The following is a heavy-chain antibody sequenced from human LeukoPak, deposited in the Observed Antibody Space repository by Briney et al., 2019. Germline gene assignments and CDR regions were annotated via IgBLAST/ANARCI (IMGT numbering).Heavy chain of an antibody. CDR1: GYSFTSYW. CDR2: IYPGDSDT. Sequence: GESLKISCKGSGYSFTSYWIGRVRQMRAPGMEWIGIIYPGDSDTRYSPSFQGQVTISADKSISTAYLQWSSLKASDTAMYYCARHEGSVAAAGTGAFDIWGQGTMVTVSS. CDR3: ARHEGSVAAAGTGAFDI. J-gene: IGHJ3*02. D-gene: IGHD6-13*01. V-gene: IGHV5-51*01.